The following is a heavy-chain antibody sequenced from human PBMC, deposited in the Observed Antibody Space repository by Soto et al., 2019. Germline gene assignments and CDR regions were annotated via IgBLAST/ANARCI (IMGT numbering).Heavy chain of an antibody. CDR3: AGGSGYYYEV. CDR2: VGSSGGGT. CDR1: GFTFSTYA. Sequence: PGGSLRLSCATSGFTFSTYAMRWVRQAPGKGLEWVSTVGSSGGGTHYADSVKGRFTISRDNSKNTLYLQMDSLRVEDTAVFYCAGGSGYYYEVWGLGTLVTVSS. J-gene: IGHJ4*02. D-gene: IGHD3-22*01. V-gene: IGHV3-23*01.